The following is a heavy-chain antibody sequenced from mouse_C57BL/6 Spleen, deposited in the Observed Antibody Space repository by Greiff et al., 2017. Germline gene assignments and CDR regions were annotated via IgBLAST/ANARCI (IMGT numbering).Heavy chain of an antibody. D-gene: IGHD1-3*01. Sequence: QVQLQQPGAELVRPGASVTLSCKASGYTFTDYEMHWVKQTPVHGLEWIGAIDPETGGTAYNQKFKGKAILTADKSSSTAYMELRSLTSEDSAVYYCHYNGGAMDYWGQGTSVTVSS. V-gene: IGHV1-15*01. J-gene: IGHJ4*01. CDR1: GYTFTDYE. CDR2: IDPETGGT. CDR3: HYNGGAMDY.